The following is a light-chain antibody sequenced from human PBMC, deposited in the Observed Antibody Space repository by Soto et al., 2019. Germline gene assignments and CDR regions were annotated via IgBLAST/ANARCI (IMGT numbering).Light chain of an antibody. Sequence: QSVLTQPPSVSGAPGQRVTISCTGSSSNIGAGYDVHWYQQLPGTAPKLLIYGNSNRPSGVPDRFSGSKSDTSASLAISGLQSEDEADYYCATWNDGVFVFGIGTKVTVL. J-gene: IGLJ1*01. CDR2: GNS. V-gene: IGLV1-40*01. CDR3: ATWNDGVFV. CDR1: SSNIGAGYD.